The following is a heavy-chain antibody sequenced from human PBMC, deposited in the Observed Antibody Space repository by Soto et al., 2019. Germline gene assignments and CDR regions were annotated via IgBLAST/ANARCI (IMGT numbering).Heavy chain of an antibody. Sequence: QVQLQESGPGLVKPSDTLSLTCAVSGYSISSSNWWGWIRQPPGKGLEWIGYIYYSGTTYYNPSLKTPXTXSXXTSKNQSSLKLTSVTAVDPAVYYCARGEIQCPIDYWGQGTLVTVSS. V-gene: IGHV4-28*03. CDR2: IYYSGTT. D-gene: IGHD1-26*01. CDR1: GYSISSSNW. CDR3: ARGEIQCPIDY. J-gene: IGHJ4*02.